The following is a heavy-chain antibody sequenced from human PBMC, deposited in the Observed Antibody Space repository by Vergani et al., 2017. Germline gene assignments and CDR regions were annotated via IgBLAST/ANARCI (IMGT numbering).Heavy chain of an antibody. J-gene: IGHJ6*02. CDR1: GFTFSSYW. D-gene: IGHD4-17*01. CDR3: ARDSPPVTTNVGDYYYYGMDV. CDR2: INSDGSST. Sequence: EVQLVESGGGLVQPGGSLRLSCAASGFTFSSYWMHWVRQAPGKGLVWVSRINSDGSSTSYADSVKSRFTISRDNAKNTLYLQMNSLRAEDTAVYYCARDSPPVTTNVGDYYYYGMDVWGQGTTVTVSS. V-gene: IGHV3-74*01.